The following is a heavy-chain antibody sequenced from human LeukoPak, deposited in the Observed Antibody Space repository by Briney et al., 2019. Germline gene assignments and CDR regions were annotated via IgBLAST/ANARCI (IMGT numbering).Heavy chain of an antibody. D-gene: IGHD5-18*01. V-gene: IGHV3-23*01. CDR1: GFTFSSYA. J-gene: IGHJ4*02. CDR3: AKDAVSRSYGLWYFDY. Sequence: GGSLRLSCAASGFTFSSYAMSWVRQAPGKGLEWVSAISGSGGSTYYADSVKGRFTISRDNSKNTLYLQMNSLRAEDTAVYYCAKDAVSRSYGLWYFDYWGQGTLVTVSS. CDR2: ISGSGGST.